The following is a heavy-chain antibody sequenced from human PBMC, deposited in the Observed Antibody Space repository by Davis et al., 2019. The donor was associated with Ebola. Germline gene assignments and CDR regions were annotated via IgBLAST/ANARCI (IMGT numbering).Heavy chain of an antibody. J-gene: IGHJ4*02. CDR3: ARAQFPTTSDH. V-gene: IGHV1-18*04. CDR1: GYTFTNYG. D-gene: IGHD1-1*01. CDR2: INPHNGNT. Sequence: ASVKVSCKASGYTFTNYGITWVRQAPGQGLEWMGWINPHNGNTNYAQNVQGRVTMTTDTSTSTAYMEVGSLRSDDTAVYYCARAQFPTTSDHWGQGTLITVSS.